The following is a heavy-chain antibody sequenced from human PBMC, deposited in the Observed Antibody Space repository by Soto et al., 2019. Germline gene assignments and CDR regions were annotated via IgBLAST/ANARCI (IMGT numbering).Heavy chain of an antibody. Sequence: GGSLRLSCAASGFTFSSYAMSWVRQAPGKGLEWVSAISGSGGSTYYADSVKGRFTISRDNSKNTLYLQMNSLRAEDKAVYYCAKEIAADLSSYYYYYGMDVWGQGTTVTVSS. J-gene: IGHJ6*02. CDR3: AKEIAADLSSYYYYYGMDV. CDR2: ISGSGGST. CDR1: GFTFSSYA. D-gene: IGHD6-13*01. V-gene: IGHV3-23*01.